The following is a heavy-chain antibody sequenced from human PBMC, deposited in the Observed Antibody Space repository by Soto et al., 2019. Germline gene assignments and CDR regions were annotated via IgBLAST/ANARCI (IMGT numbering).Heavy chain of an antibody. CDR1: GGSISSYY. V-gene: IGHV4-4*07. CDR3: ARESRSELGTVEY. J-gene: IGHJ4*02. Sequence: SETLSLTCTVSGGSISSYYWSWIRQPAGKGLEWIGRIYTSGSTSYNPSLRSRVTMSVDTSKNQFSLNLKAVYAADTAVYYCARESRSELGTVEYWGQGTMVTVSS. D-gene: IGHD1-1*01. CDR2: IYTSGST.